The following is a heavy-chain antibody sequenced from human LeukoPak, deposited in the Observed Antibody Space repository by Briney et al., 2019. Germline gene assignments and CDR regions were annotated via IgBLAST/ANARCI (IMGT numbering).Heavy chain of an antibody. CDR2: ISSSSSYI. CDR3: ATINEGYYDSSLLY. Sequence: GGSLRPSCAASGFTFSSYSMNWVRQAPGKGLEWVSSISSSSSYIYYADSVKGRFTISRDNAKNSLYLQMNSLRAEDTAEYYCATINEGYYDSSLLYWGQGTLVTVSS. D-gene: IGHD3-22*01. CDR1: GFTFSSYS. J-gene: IGHJ4*02. V-gene: IGHV3-21*01.